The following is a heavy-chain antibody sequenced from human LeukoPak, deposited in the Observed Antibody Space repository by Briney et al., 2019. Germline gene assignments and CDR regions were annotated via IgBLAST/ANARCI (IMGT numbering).Heavy chain of an antibody. CDR3: ARLVEDKGFDP. CDR2: IRQDGSER. J-gene: IGHJ5*02. D-gene: IGHD1-26*01. V-gene: IGHV3-7*01. Sequence: PGGSLRLSCAASGFTFSNYWMSWVRQAPGKGLEWVANIRQDGSERYYVDSVKGRFTISRDNAKKSLYLQMNSLRADDTAVYYCARLVEDKGFDPWGQGTLVTVSS. CDR1: GFTFSNYW.